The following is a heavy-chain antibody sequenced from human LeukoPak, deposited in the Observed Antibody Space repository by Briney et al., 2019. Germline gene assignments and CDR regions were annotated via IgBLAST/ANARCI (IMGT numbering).Heavy chain of an antibody. D-gene: IGHD1-1*01. CDR3: SSSRG. CDR2: IKSKADGGTT. Sequence: GGSLRLSCAASGFTFSDAWMSWVRHAPGEGLEWGGRIKSKADGGTTDYAAPVKGRFTISRDDSKSTLYLQMNSLKSEDTAVYYCSSSRGWGQGTRVTVSS. CDR1: GFTFSDAW. J-gene: IGHJ4*02. V-gene: IGHV3-15*01.